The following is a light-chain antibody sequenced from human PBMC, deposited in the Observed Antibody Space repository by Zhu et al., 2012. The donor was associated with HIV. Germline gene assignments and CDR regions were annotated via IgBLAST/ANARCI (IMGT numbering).Light chain of an antibody. Sequence: EVVTTQSPTTLSVSPGERATLPCRAGDFVNSKLAWYQHKRGQAPRLLLYGASTRATGIPARFTGSGSGTEFTLTITSMQSEDFATYYCQQYNTWPYTFGQGTQSWRSN. V-gene: IGKV3-15*01. CDR1: DFVNSK. CDR2: GAS. J-gene: IGKJ2*01. CDR3: QQYNTWPYT.